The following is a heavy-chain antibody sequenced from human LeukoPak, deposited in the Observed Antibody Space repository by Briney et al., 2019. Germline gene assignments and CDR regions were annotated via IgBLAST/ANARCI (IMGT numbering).Heavy chain of an antibody. CDR1: GFTFSTYA. D-gene: IGHD3-22*01. CDR3: ARGYYYDSSGPEDFDY. CDR2: MSYDGSNK. V-gene: IGHV3-30*04. Sequence: GGSLRLTCAASGFTFSTYAMHWVRQAPGKGLEWVTFMSYDGSNKYYADSVKGRVTISRDNSENTLYLQMNSLRAEDTAVYYCARGYYYDSSGPEDFDYWGQGTLVTVSS. J-gene: IGHJ4*02.